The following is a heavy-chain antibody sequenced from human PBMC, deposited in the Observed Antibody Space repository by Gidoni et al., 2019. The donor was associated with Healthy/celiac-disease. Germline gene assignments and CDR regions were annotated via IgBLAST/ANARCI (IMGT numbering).Heavy chain of an antibody. CDR2: IIPIFGTA. Sequence: QVQLVQSGSEVKKPGSSVKVSCKASGGTFSSYAISWVRQAPGQGLEWMGGIIPIFGTANYAQKFQGRVTITADESTSTAYMELSSLRSEDTAVYYCARDLRAAVAGSYWYFDLWGRGTLVTVSS. CDR3: ARDLRAAVAGSYWYFDL. J-gene: IGHJ2*01. D-gene: IGHD6-19*01. CDR1: GGTFSSYA. V-gene: IGHV1-69*01.